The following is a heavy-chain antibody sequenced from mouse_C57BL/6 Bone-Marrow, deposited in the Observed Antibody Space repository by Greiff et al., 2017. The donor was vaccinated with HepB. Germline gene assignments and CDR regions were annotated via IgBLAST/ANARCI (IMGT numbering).Heavy chain of an antibody. CDR3: ARGYYSNYHWYFDV. V-gene: IGHV3-8*01. CDR2: ISYSGST. D-gene: IGHD2-5*01. Sequence: EVHLVESGPGLAKPSQPLSLTCSVTGYSITSDYWNWIRKFPGNKLEYMGYISYSGSTYYNPSLKSRISITRDTSKNQYYLQLNSVTTEDTATYYCARGYYSNYHWYFDVWGTGTTVTVSS. CDR1: GYSITSDY. J-gene: IGHJ1*03.